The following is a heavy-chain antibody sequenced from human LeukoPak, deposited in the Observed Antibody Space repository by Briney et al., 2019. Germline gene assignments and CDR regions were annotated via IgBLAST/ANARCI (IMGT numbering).Heavy chain of an antibody. CDR2: TYYRSKWYN. Sequence: SQTLSLTCAISGDGVSSNSAAWNWIRQSPSRGLEWLGRTYYRSKWYNDYAVSVKSRITINPDTSKNQFSLQLNSVTPEDTAVYYCAREVYDLVTGVDWYFDLWGRGTLVTVSS. J-gene: IGHJ2*01. D-gene: IGHD7-27*01. CDR1: GDGVSSNSAA. CDR3: AREVYDLVTGVDWYFDL. V-gene: IGHV6-1*01.